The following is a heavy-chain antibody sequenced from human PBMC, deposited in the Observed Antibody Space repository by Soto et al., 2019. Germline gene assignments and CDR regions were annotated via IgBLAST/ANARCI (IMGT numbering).Heavy chain of an antibody. J-gene: IGHJ4*02. D-gene: IGHD3-16*01. CDR2: IYYSGST. V-gene: IGHV4-39*02. CDR1: GGSISSSSYY. Sequence: PSDTLSLTCTVSGGSISSSSYYWGWIRQPPGKGLEWIGSIYYSGSTYYNPSLKSRLTISVDMSKNHFSLNLSSVTAADTAVYYCARIGLAAPEPFDYWGQGTLVTVSS. CDR3: ARIGLAAPEPFDY.